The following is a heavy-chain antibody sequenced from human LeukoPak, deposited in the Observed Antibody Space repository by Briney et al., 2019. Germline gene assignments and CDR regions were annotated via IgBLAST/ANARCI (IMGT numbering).Heavy chain of an antibody. V-gene: IGHV3-7*03. D-gene: IGHD3-10*01. J-gene: IGHJ6*03. CDR1: GFTFSTYW. Sequence: GGSLRLSCAASGFTFSTYWMNWVRQAPGKGLEWVANIKEDGSEKYYVDSVKGRFTISRDNAKNSLYLQMNSLRAEDTALYYCARGGSGGNYYYMDVWGKGTTVTVSS. CDR3: ARGGSGGNYYYMDV. CDR2: IKEDGSEK.